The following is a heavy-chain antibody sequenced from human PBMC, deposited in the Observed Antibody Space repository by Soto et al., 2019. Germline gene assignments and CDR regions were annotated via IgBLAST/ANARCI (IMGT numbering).Heavy chain of an antibody. CDR2: IYHSGST. Sequence: PSDTLSLTCAVSGGSISSINWWSWVRQPPGKGLEWIGEIYHSGSTNYNPSLKSRVTISVDKSKNQFSLKLSSVTAADTAVYYCARDRGYSGYVLDYWGQGTLVTVSS. V-gene: IGHV4-4*02. D-gene: IGHD5-12*01. CDR3: ARDRGYSGYVLDY. CDR1: GGSISSINW. J-gene: IGHJ4*02.